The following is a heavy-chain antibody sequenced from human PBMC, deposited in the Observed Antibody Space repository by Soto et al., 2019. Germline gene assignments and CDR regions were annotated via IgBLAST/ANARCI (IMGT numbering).Heavy chain of an antibody. V-gene: IGHV1-8*01. D-gene: IGHD1-26*01. Sequence: ASVKVSCKASGYSFTSLGINWVRQTAGQGLEWMGWMQPSTGRTGYAQKFQGRVTMTRDTSINTAYMELTTLTSDDTAFYYCARGVSAGVDYWGQGTLVTVSS. J-gene: IGHJ4*02. CDR3: ARGVSAGVDY. CDR1: GYSFTSLG. CDR2: MQPSTGRT.